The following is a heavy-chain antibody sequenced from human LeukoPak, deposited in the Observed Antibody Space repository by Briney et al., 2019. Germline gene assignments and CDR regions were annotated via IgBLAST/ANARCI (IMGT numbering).Heavy chain of an antibody. D-gene: IGHD2-15*01. Sequence: SETLSLTCVVSGGSVSGYYWGWIRQPPGRGLEWIGYVYYSGSTNYNPSFKSRITISADTSRNQFSLQLSSVTAADTAVYYCARIHRYCSGGACYVLDNWGQGTLVAVSS. V-gene: IGHV4-59*02. J-gene: IGHJ4*02. CDR1: GGSVSGYY. CDR2: VYYSGST. CDR3: ARIHRYCSGGACYVLDN.